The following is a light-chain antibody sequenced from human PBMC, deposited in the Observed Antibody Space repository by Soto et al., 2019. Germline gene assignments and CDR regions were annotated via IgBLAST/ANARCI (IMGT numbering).Light chain of an antibody. CDR3: AAWDVSLGGHVL. CDR2: RND. J-gene: IGLJ2*01. V-gene: IGLV1-44*01. CDR1: DSNIGSNS. Sequence: QSVLTQPPSASGTAGQVVTISCSGGDSNIGSNSVYWYQHLPRMAPKLLIYRNDQRPSGVSDRFSGSKSGSSASLAISGLQSEDEGDYYCAAWDVSLGGHVLFGGGTKLTVL.